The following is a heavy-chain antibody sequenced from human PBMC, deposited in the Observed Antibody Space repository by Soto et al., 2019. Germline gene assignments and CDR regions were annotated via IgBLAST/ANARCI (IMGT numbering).Heavy chain of an antibody. D-gene: IGHD1-26*01. CDR2: SRNRGNAYTT. CDR1: GFTFSDHY. V-gene: IGHV3-72*01. Sequence: EVQLVESGGGLVQPGGSLRLSCAASGFTFSDHYMDWVRQAPGKGLEWVGRSRNRGNAYTTEYAASVKGRFTISRDDSKNSLYLEMNSLKDEDTAVYYCGRSSGSFRHFDYWGQGTLVTVSS. CDR3: GRSSGSFRHFDY. J-gene: IGHJ4*02.